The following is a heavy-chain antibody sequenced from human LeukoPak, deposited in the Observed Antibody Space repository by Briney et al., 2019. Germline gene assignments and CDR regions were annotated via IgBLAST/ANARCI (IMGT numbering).Heavy chain of an antibody. V-gene: IGHV4-39*01. J-gene: IGHJ4*02. Sequence: SFSDNYMSWIRQAPGKGLEWIGSVYYSGGTYYNPSLKSRVTISVDTSKNQFSLKLSSVTAADTAVYYCARAGLETYYGKSYFDYWGQGTLVTVSS. CDR2: VYYSGGT. CDR3: ARAGLETYYGKSYFDY. CDR1: SFSDNY. D-gene: IGHD3-10*01.